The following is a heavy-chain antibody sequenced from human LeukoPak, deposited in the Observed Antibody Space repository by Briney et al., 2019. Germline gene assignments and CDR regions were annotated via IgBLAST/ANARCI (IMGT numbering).Heavy chain of an antibody. Sequence: GGSLRLSCAASGFTFSSYGMHWVRQAPGKGLEWVAVISYDGSNKYYADSVKGRITISRDNSKNTLYLQMNSLRAEDTAVYYCAKDVDYGDYVFDYWGQGTLVTVSS. CDR3: AKDVDYGDYVFDY. CDR1: GFTFSSYG. V-gene: IGHV3-30*18. D-gene: IGHD4-17*01. CDR2: ISYDGSNK. J-gene: IGHJ4*02.